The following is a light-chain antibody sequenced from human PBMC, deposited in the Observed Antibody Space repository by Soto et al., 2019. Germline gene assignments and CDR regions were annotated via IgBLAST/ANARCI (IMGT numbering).Light chain of an antibody. Sequence: EIVMTQSPATPSVSPGERATLSCRASQSVSSNLAWYQQKPGQAPRLLIYGTSSRATGIPDRFSVSGSGTDFTLTMSRLEPEDFAVYYCQQYGSSPPRLTFGGGTKVDI. CDR1: QSVSSN. CDR3: QQYGSSPPRLT. V-gene: IGKV3-20*01. CDR2: GTS. J-gene: IGKJ4*01.